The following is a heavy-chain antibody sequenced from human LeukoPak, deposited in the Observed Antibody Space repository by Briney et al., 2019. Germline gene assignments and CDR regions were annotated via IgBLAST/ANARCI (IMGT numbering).Heavy chain of an antibody. CDR3: ARGTARYFDWLLSY. CDR2: LSKSGNT. J-gene: IGHJ1*01. Sequence: SETLSLTCTVSGGSISGYYWSWIRLPPGKGLEWIGYLSKSGNTNYSPSLKSRVTIFGDTSKNQFFLKLSSVTAADTAVYYCARGTARYFDWLLSYWGQGTLVTVSS. V-gene: IGHV4-59*12. D-gene: IGHD3-9*01. CDR1: GGSISGYY.